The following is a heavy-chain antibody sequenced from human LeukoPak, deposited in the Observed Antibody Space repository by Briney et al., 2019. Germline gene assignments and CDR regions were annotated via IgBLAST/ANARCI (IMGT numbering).Heavy chain of an antibody. CDR3: ARAAAIGPPDAFDT. CDR2: ISYDGSNK. D-gene: IGHD5-18*01. J-gene: IGHJ3*02. CDR1: GFTFSSYA. Sequence: GGSLRLSCAASGFTFSSYAMHWVRQAPGKGLEWVAVISYDGSNKYSVKGRFTISRDNSKNTLYLQMNSLRAEDTAVYYCARAAAIGPPDAFDTWGQGTMVTVSS. V-gene: IGHV3-30*04.